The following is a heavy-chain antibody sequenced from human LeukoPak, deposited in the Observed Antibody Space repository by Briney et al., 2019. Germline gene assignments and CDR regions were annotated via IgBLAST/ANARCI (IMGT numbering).Heavy chain of an antibody. CDR2: IYYSGST. J-gene: IGHJ6*03. CDR3: ARADSNLGTVYYYMDV. D-gene: IGHD4-11*01. CDR1: GGSISSGDYY. Sequence: PSETLSLTCTVSGGSISSGDYYWSWIRQPPGKGLEWIGYIYYSGSTYYNPSLKSRVTISVDTSKNQFSLKLSSVTAADTAVYYCARADSNLGTVYYYMDVWGKGTTVTVSS. V-gene: IGHV4-30-4*08.